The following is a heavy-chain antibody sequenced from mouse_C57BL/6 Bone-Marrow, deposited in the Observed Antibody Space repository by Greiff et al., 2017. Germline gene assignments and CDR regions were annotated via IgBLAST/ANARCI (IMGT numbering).Heavy chain of an antibody. CDR1: GYAFSSYW. J-gene: IGHJ3*01. V-gene: IGHV1-80*01. D-gene: IGHD1-1*01. CDR2: IYPGDGDT. Sequence: QVQLQQSGAELVKPGASVKISCKASGYAFSSYWMHWVKQRPGKGLEWIGQIYPGDGDTNYNGKGKGKATLTADKSSSTAYMQISSRTSEDAAVSCWASYGRSPVAYWGQGTLGTVAA. CDR3: ASYGRSPVAY.